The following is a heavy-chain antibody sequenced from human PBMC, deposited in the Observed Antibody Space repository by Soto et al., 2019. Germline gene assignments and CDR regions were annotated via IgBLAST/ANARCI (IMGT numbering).Heavy chain of an antibody. CDR3: ARCGRAYSSSWYIGEQNQDL. D-gene: IGHD6-13*01. V-gene: IGHV5-10-1*01. J-gene: IGHJ6*04. Sequence: PGESLKISCKGSGYSFTSYWISWVRQMPGKGLEWMGRIDPSDSYTNYSPSFQGHVTISADKSISTAYLQWSSLKASDTAMYYCARCGRAYSSSWYIGEQNQDLWGEGTTVTVSS. CDR1: GYSFTSYW. CDR2: IDPSDSYT.